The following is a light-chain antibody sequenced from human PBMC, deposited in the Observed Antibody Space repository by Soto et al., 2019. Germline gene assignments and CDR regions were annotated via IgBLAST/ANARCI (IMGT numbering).Light chain of an antibody. Sequence: EIVLTQSPATLSLSPGERATLSCRASQSVSSYLAWYQQKPGQAPRLLIYDASNRATGIPARFSGGGSGTDFTLTISSLEPDDFAVYYCQQSSNWRFTFGPGTRVDIK. CDR3: QQSSNWRFT. V-gene: IGKV3-11*01. J-gene: IGKJ3*01. CDR2: DAS. CDR1: QSVSSY.